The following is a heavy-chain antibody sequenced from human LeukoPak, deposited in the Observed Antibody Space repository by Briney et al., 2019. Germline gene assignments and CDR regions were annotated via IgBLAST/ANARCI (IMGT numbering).Heavy chain of an antibody. CDR2: ILYTGDT. Sequence: SETLSLTCAVSGASVSSGNWWNWARQSPGKGLEWIAEILYTGDTNYNPSLRSRVTLSIDNSNNEASLKLASVTAADSAVYYCARAQRGCSANSCYLDPWGPGILVTVSS. J-gene: IGHJ5*02. V-gene: IGHV4-4*02. CDR1: GASVSSGNW. CDR3: ARAQRGCSANSCYLDP. D-gene: IGHD2-15*01.